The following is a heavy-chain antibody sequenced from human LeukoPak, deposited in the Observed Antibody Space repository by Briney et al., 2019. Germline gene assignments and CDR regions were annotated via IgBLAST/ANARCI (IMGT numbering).Heavy chain of an antibody. D-gene: IGHD2-8*01. CDR3: ARDTESPLGYCTNGVCLGDY. J-gene: IGHJ4*02. Sequence: ASVRVSCKASGYTFTSYGISWVRQAPGQGLEWMGWISAYNGNTNYAQKLQGRVTMTTDTSTSTAYMVLRSLRSDDTAVYYCARDTESPLGYCTNGVCLGDYWGQGTLVTVSS. CDR2: ISAYNGNT. V-gene: IGHV1-18*01. CDR1: GYTFTSYG.